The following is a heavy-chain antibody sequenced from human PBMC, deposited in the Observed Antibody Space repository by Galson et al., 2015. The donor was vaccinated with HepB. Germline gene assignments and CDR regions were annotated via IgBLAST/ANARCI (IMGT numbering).Heavy chain of an antibody. Sequence: SLRLSCAASGFTFSSYAMSWVRQAPGKGLEWVSAISGSGGSTYYADSVKGRFTISRDNSKNTLYLQMNSLRAEDTAVYYCAKDPHYGIAAAGTDAFDIWGQGTMVTVSS. J-gene: IGHJ3*02. CDR1: GFTFSSYA. CDR3: AKDPHYGIAAAGTDAFDI. CDR2: ISGSGGST. D-gene: IGHD6-13*01. V-gene: IGHV3-23*01.